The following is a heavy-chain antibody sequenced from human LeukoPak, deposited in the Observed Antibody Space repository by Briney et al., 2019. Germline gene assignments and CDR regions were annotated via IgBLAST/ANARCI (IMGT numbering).Heavy chain of an antibody. D-gene: IGHD2-8*01. CDR1: GGSFSGYY. CDR3: ARGSRLTKPYYYYYYMDV. CDR2: INHSGST. V-gene: IGHV4-34*01. Sequence: SETLSLTCAVYGGSFSGYYWSWIRQPPGKGLEWIGEINHSGSTNYNPSLKSRVTISVDTSKNQFSLKLSSVTAADTAVYYCARGSRLTKPYYYYYYMDVLGKGTTVTVSS. J-gene: IGHJ6*03.